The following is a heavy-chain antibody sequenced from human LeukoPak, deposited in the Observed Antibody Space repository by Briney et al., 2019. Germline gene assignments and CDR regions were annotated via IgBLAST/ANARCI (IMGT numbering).Heavy chain of an antibody. V-gene: IGHV1-2*07. J-gene: IGHJ4*02. CDR1: GYTFTDYN. D-gene: IGHD3-22*01. CDR2: IDPNRGGT. CDR3: ARDHNWGYYDSSGYYY. Sequence: ASVKVSCKTSGYTFTDYNMHWVRQAPGQGPEWMGWIDPNRGGTNYAHRFQGRVTITRDTSISTVYMELNNLISDDTAVYYCARDHNWGYYDSSGYYYWGQGTLVTVSS.